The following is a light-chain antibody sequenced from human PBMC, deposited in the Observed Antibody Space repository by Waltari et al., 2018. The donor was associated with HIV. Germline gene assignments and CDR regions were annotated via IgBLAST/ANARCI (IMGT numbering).Light chain of an antibody. V-gene: IGLV2-14*01. CDR3: SSYASSSTPNWV. CDR2: DVS. J-gene: IGLJ3*02. CDR1: SSDVGGSNY. Sequence: QSALTQPASVSGSPGQSITISCTGTSSDVGGSNYVSWYQHPPDKTPNLMIYDVSNRPSGVSNRFSGSKSGNTASLTISGLQAEDEADYYCSSYASSSTPNWVFGGGTKLTVL.